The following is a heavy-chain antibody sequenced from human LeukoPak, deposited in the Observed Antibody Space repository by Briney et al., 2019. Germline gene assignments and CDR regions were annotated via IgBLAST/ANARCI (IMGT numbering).Heavy chain of an antibody. CDR2: IYYSGST. Sequence: PSETLSLTCTVSGGSISSGGYYWSWIRQHPGKGLEWIVYIYYSGSTYYNPSLKSRVTISVDTSKNQFSLKMSSVTAADTAVYYCASVYYDFWIGYYSDYWGQGTLVTVSS. J-gene: IGHJ4*02. V-gene: IGHV4-31*03. CDR1: GGSISSGGYY. CDR3: ASVYYDFWIGYYSDY. D-gene: IGHD3-3*01.